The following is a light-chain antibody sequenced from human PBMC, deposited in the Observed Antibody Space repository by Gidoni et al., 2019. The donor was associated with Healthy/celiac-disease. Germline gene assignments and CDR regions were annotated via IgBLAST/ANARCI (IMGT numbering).Light chain of an antibody. V-gene: IGKV3-11*01. Sequence: IVLTHSPATLSLSPGERATLSCRASQSVSSYLAWYQQKPGQAPRLLIYDASNRATGIPARFSGSGCGTDFTLTISSLEPEDFAVYYCEQRSNWPRTFGGGTKVEIK. CDR1: QSVSSY. CDR3: EQRSNWPRT. CDR2: DAS. J-gene: IGKJ4*01.